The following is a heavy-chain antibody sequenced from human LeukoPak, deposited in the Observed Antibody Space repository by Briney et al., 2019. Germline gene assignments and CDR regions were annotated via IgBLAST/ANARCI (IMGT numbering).Heavy chain of an antibody. CDR3: AKGGSSSTRRYFDN. V-gene: IGHV3-23*01. J-gene: IGHJ4*02. CDR2: ITSGGGT. D-gene: IGHD1-26*01. CDR1: GLIFSSYA. Sequence: GGSLRLPCAASGLIFSSYAMTWPRQAPGKGVVGVSDITSGGGTYYADSVKGRFTISRDNSKNTLYLQMNSLRAEDTAVYYCAKGGSSSTRRYFDNWGQGTLVTVSS.